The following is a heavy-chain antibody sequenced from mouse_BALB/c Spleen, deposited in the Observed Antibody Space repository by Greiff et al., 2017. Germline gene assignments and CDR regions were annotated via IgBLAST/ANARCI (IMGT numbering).Heavy chain of an antibody. D-gene: IGHD4-1*01. CDR2: IDPENGDT. V-gene: IGHV14-4*02. CDR3: NALGNWDLLAMDY. Sequence: EVQLQESGAELVRSGASVKLSCTASGFNIKDYYMHWVKQRPGQGLEWIGWIDPENGDTEYAPKFQGKATMTADTSSNTAYLQLSSLTSEDTAVYYCNALGNWDLLAMDYWGQGTSVTVSS. J-gene: IGHJ4*01. CDR1: GFNIKDYY.